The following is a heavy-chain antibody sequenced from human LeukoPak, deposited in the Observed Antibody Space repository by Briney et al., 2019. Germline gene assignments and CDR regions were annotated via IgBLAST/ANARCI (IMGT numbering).Heavy chain of an antibody. CDR1: GGTFSSYA. CDR3: ARSSIAATNGMDV. J-gene: IGHJ6*02. Sequence: ASVKVSCKASGGTFSSYAISWVRQAPGQGLEWMGRIIPILGIANYAQKLQGRVTITADKSTSTAYMELSSLRSEDTAVYYCARSSIAATNGMDVWGQGTTVTVSS. D-gene: IGHD6-13*01. V-gene: IGHV1-69*04. CDR2: IIPILGIA.